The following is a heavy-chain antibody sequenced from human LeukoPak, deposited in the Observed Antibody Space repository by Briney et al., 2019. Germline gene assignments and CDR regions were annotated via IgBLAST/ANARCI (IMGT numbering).Heavy chain of an antibody. J-gene: IGHJ4*02. D-gene: IGHD3-10*01. CDR1: GGSISSSSYY. Sequence: SETLSLTCTVSGGSISSSSYYWGWIRQPPGKGLEWIGSIYYSGSTYYNPSLKSRVTISVDTSKNQFSLKLSSVTAADTAVYYCARDRATPDPFDYWGQGTVVIVSS. CDR3: ARDRATPDPFDY. V-gene: IGHV4-39*07. CDR2: IYYSGST.